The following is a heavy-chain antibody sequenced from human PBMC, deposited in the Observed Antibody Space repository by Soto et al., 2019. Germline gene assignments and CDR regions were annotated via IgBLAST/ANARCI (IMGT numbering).Heavy chain of an antibody. J-gene: IGHJ4*02. D-gene: IGHD3-22*01. CDR2: IKSKTDGGTT. CDR1: GFTFSNAW. CDR3: TTADDGYYYDSSGYPSYYFDY. Sequence: PGGSLRLSCAASGFTFSNAWMSWVRQAPGKGLEWVGRIKSKTDGGTTDYAAPVKGRFTISRDDSKNTLYLQMNSLKTEDTAVYYCTTADDGYYYDSSGYPSYYFDYWGQGTLVT. V-gene: IGHV3-15*01.